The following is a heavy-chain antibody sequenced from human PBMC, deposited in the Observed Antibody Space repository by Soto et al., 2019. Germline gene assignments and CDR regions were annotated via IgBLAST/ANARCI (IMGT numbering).Heavy chain of an antibody. Sequence: GGSLRLSCAASGFTLSNYWMTWVCQAPGKGLEWVANKNYDGSEKNYVDSVKGRFTISRDNTRNSLALQMNTLRVEDTAVYYCLSAGSAVSWGQGTLVTVSS. V-gene: IGHV3-7*05. D-gene: IGHD3-10*01. CDR1: GFTLSNYW. CDR3: LSAGSAVS. J-gene: IGHJ4*02. CDR2: KNYDGSEK.